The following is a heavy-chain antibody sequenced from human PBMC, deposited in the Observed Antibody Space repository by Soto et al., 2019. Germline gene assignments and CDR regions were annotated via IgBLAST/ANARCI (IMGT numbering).Heavy chain of an antibody. CDR3: ARVAGTYSSGYHFDY. D-gene: IGHD6-19*01. CDR2: ISYDGSNK. Sequence: LRLSCAASGFTFSSYGMHWVRQAPGKGLEWVAVISYDGSNKYYADSVKGRFTISRDNSKNTLYLQMNSLRAEDTAVYSCARVAGTYSSGYHFDYWGQGTLVTVSS. J-gene: IGHJ4*02. V-gene: IGHV3-30*03. CDR1: GFTFSSYG.